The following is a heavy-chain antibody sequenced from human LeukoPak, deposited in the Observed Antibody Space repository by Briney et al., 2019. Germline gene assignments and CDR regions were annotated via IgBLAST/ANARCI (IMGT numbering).Heavy chain of an antibody. D-gene: IGHD6-13*01. J-gene: IGHJ6*03. CDR1: GFTFSSYW. V-gene: IGHV3-74*01. Sequence: GGSLRLSCAASGFTFSSYWMHWVRQAPGKGLVWVSRINSDGSSTSYADSVKGRFTLSRDNAKNTLYLQMNSLRAEDTAVYYCASLERTGIAAAGYYMDVWGKGTTVTISS. CDR2: INSDGSST. CDR3: ASLERTGIAAAGYYMDV.